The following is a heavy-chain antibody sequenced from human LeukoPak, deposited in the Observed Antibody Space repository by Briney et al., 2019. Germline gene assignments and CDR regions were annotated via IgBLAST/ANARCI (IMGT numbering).Heavy chain of an antibody. Sequence: GGSLRLSCAASGFTFSSYAMHWVRQAPGKGLEWVAVISYDGSNKYYADSVKGRFTISRDNSKNTLYLQMNSLRAEDTAVYYCARSLEEGYYYYYMDVWGRGTTVTVSS. CDR3: ARSLEEGYYYYYMDV. D-gene: IGHD3-3*01. V-gene: IGHV3-30*04. CDR1: GFTFSSYA. J-gene: IGHJ6*03. CDR2: ISYDGSNK.